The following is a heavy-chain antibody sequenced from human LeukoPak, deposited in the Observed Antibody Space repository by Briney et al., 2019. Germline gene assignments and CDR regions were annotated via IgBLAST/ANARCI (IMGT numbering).Heavy chain of an antibody. CDR3: ARDRSGYRRYYFEN. CDR2: IYPSGST. CDR1: GASANTYC. J-gene: IGHJ4*01. V-gene: IGHV4-4*07. Sequence: PSESHSPIYPVSGASANTYCWSWIRQPAEKGLEWLGRIYPSGSTYYNPSLKSRVTISIDKSKNQFSLRLTSVTAADTAVYYCARDRSGYRRYYFENWG. D-gene: IGHD5-18*01.